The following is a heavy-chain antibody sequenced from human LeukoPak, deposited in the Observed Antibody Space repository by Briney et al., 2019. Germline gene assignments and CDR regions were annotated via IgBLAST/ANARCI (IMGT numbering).Heavy chain of an antibody. Sequence: GGSLRLSCAASGFTFSSYGMHWVRQAPGKGLEWVAFIRYDGSNKYYADSVKGRFTISRDNSKNTLYLQMNSLRAEDTAVYYCAKGKIGYCSGGSCYSLGYWGQGTLVTVSS. D-gene: IGHD2-15*01. J-gene: IGHJ4*02. CDR3: AKGKIGYCSGGSCYSLGY. CDR2: IRYDGSNK. V-gene: IGHV3-30*02. CDR1: GFTFSSYG.